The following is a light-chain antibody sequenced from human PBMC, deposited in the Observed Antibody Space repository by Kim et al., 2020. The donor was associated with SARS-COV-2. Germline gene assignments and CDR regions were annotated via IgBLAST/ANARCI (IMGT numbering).Light chain of an antibody. CDR3: QQYGSSPYT. Sequence: WSPGERATLSCRASQSISSSKLAWYQQKAGQAPRLLIYGASSRATGISDRFSGSGSGTDFTLTISILEPEDFAVYYCQQYGSSPYTFGQGTKLEIK. J-gene: IGKJ2*01. V-gene: IGKV3-20*01. CDR1: QSISSSK. CDR2: GAS.